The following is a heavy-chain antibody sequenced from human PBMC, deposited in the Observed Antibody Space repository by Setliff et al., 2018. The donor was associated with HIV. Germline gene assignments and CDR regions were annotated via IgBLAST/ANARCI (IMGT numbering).Heavy chain of an antibody. Sequence: PSETLSLTCTVSGASIASSTYDWGCIRQPPGKGLEWIGSIYYSGSTYYNPSLKSRVTISRDTSKNHFSLKLSSVTAADTAIYYCARHPAEGSGSYAALKRYFDLWGRGTLVTVS. J-gene: IGHJ2*01. CDR2: IYYSGST. CDR3: ARHPAEGSGSYAALKRYFDL. V-gene: IGHV4-39*01. CDR1: GASIASSTYD. D-gene: IGHD3-10*01.